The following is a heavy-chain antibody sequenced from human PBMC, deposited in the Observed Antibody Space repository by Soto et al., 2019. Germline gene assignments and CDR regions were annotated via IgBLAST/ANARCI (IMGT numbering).Heavy chain of an antibody. Sequence: SETLSLTCTVSGGSVSSGTYYWSWIRQPPGKGLEWIGYIYSTGSTNYNPSLKSRVTISVDTSKNQFSLRLRSVTAADTAVYYCARDRGYYGMAYWGQGTLVTVSS. D-gene: IGHD3-10*01. J-gene: IGHJ4*02. CDR3: ARDRGYYGMAY. CDR2: IYSTGST. V-gene: IGHV4-61*01. CDR1: GGSVSSGTYY.